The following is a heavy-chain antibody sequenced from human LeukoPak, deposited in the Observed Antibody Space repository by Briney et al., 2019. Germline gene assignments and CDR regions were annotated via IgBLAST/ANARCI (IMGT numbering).Heavy chain of an antibody. CDR1: GSRFTSYC. Sequence: LNISCKPPGSRFTSYCISCVRQMPAKALQWMGIIYPGDSDTRYSPSFQSQVTTSADKSISTAYLQWSSLKASDTAMYYCARLPSSSWYVDYWGQGTLVTVSS. CDR3: ARLPSSSWYVDY. CDR2: IYPGDSDT. J-gene: IGHJ4*02. V-gene: IGHV5-51*06. D-gene: IGHD6-13*01.